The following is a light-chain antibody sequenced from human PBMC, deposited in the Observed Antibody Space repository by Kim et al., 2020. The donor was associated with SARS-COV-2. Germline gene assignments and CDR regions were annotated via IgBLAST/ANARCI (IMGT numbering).Light chain of an antibody. CDR3: FSYAGSNTLV. Sequence: GQSITISCTGTTNDVGAYTLVSWYQQHPGNAPKLMIYEVKKRPSGVSDRFSGSKSGNTASLTISGLQAEDEADYYCFSYAGSNTLVFGVGTQLTVL. V-gene: IGLV2-23*02. CDR1: TNDVGAYTL. CDR2: EVK. J-gene: IGLJ2*01.